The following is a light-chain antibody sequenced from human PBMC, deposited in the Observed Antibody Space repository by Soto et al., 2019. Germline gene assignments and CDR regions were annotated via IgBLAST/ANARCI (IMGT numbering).Light chain of an antibody. CDR2: EVS. CDR1: SSDVGGYNY. Sequence: QSVLTQPASVSGSPGQSITISCTGTSSDVGGYNYVSWYQQRPGKAPKLMIYEVSDRPSGVSSRFSGSKSVNTASLTISGLQAEDEADYYCNSYTSSTSVVFGGGTKVTVL. CDR3: NSYTSSTSVV. V-gene: IGLV2-14*01. J-gene: IGLJ2*01.